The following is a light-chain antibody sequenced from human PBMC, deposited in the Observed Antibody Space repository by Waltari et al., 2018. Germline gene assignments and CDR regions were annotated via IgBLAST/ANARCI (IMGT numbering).Light chain of an antibody. Sequence: VMTQSPLSLPVTPGEPASISCRSSQSLLHSNGYNYLDWYLQKPGQSPQLLIYLGSNRASGVPDRFSGSGSGTDFTLKISRVEAEDVGVYYCMQALQTPRTFGQGTKLEIK. CDR3: MQALQTPRT. CDR2: LGS. CDR1: QSLLHSNGYNY. V-gene: IGKV2-28*01. J-gene: IGKJ2*01.